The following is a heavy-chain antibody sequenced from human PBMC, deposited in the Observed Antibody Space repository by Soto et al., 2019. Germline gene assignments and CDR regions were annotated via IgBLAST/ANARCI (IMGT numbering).Heavy chain of an antibody. CDR1: GFSLSTSGVG. D-gene: IGHD2-15*01. CDR3: ARLYCSGGSCYSKFDY. J-gene: IGHJ4*02. V-gene: IGHV2-5*02. Sequence: SGPTLVNPTQTLTLTFTFSGFSLSTSGVGVGWIRQPPGKALEWLALIYWDDDKRYSPSLKSRLTITKDTSKNQVALTMTNMDPVDTATYYCARLYCSGGSCYSKFDYWGQGTLVTVSS. CDR2: IYWDDDK.